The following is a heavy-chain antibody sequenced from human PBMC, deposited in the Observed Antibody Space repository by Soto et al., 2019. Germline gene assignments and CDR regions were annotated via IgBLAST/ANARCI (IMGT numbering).Heavy chain of an antibody. D-gene: IGHD3-22*01. CDR2: IYHTGST. J-gene: IGHJ4*02. CDR1: GDSISSGGYS. CDR3: ARAHYGPSGYYFDS. Sequence: QVQLQESGSGLVKPSQTLSLTCTVSGDSISSGGYSWSWIRQPPRQGLEWIGYIYHTGSTSYSPSLKRRVTMSVDKSKNQFSLSLSSVTAADTAIYYCARAHYGPSGYYFDSWGQGALFTVSS. V-gene: IGHV4-30-2*01.